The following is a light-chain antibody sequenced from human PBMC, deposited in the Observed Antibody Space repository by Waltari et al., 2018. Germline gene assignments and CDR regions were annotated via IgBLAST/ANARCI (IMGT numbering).Light chain of an antibody. CDR1: QAISIW. V-gene: IGKV1D-12*01. Sequence: DIQMTQSPSSFSASVGDTVTITCRASQAISIWLAWYQQKPGRAPNLLIYAASSLESGVPARFSGSGSGTDFTLTITNLQPEDFATYYCQQANSFPVTFGGGTKVEI. CDR2: AAS. CDR3: QQANSFPVT. J-gene: IGKJ4*01.